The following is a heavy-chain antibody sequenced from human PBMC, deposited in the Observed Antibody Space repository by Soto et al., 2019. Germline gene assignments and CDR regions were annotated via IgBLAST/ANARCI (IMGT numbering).Heavy chain of an antibody. J-gene: IGHJ5*02. D-gene: IGHD3-3*01. CDR1: GYTFTSYD. Sequence: GASVKVSCKASGYTFTSYDINWVRQATGQGLEWMGWMNPNSGNTGYAQKFQGRVTMTRNTSISTAYMELSSLRSEDTAVYYCARTLRFLEYRNWFDPWGQGTLVTVSS. CDR2: MNPNSGNT. CDR3: ARTLRFLEYRNWFDP. V-gene: IGHV1-8*01.